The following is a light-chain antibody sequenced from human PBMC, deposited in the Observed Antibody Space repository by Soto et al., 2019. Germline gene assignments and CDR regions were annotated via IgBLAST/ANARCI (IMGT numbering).Light chain of an antibody. J-gene: IGKJ3*01. CDR2: AAS. Sequence: DIQMTQSPSSLSASVGDRVTITCRASQSISSYLNWYQQKPGKAPKLLIYAASSLQSGVPSRFSGSGSGTDFTLTISTLQPEDFATYYCQHSHSTPRLTFGPGTKVDIK. CDR3: QHSHSTPRLT. V-gene: IGKV1-39*01. CDR1: QSISSY.